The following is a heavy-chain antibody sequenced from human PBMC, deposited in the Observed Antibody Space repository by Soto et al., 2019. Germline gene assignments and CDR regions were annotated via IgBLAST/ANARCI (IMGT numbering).Heavy chain of an antibody. Sequence: PGESLKISCKGSGHSYTSYWIGWVRQMPGKGLEWMGIIYPGDSDTRYSPSFQGQVTISADKSISTAYLQWSSLKASDTAMYYCASRDSRGYYYADYWGQGTLVTVSS. CDR3: ASRDSRGYYYADY. J-gene: IGHJ4*02. CDR2: IYPGDSDT. V-gene: IGHV5-51*01. D-gene: IGHD3-22*01. CDR1: GHSYTSYW.